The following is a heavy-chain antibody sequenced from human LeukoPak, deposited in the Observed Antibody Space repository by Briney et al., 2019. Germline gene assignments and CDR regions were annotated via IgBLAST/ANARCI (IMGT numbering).Heavy chain of an antibody. CDR3: ARHAASLDY. D-gene: IGHD6-25*01. Sequence: GESLKISCEASGYRFTSYWIGWVRQVPGKGLEWMGIIYPHDSDTRYDPSFQGQVAFSADKSISTAYLQWNSLEASATAIYYCARHAASLDYWGQGTPVTVSS. CDR2: IYPHDSDT. V-gene: IGHV5-51*01. CDR1: GYRFTSYW. J-gene: IGHJ4*02.